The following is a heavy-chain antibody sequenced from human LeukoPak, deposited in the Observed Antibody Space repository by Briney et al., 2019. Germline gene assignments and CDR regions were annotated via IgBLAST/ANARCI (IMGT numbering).Heavy chain of an antibody. J-gene: IGHJ4*02. CDR1: GDSISSNNC. CDR2: ISGSSDTT. V-gene: IGHV3-23*01. Sequence: ETLSLTCDVSGDSISSNNCYSWVRQSPGKGLEWVSAISGSSDTTYYADSLKGRFTISRDNSKNTLYLQMNSLRVEDTAIYYCAKEPNNWGQGTLVTVSS. CDR3: AKEPNN.